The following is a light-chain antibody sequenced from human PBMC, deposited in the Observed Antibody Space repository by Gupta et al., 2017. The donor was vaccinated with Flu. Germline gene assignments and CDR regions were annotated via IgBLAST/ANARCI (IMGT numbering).Light chain of an antibody. V-gene: IGKV2-30*01. CDR1: ERLVYIDGNTY. CDR3: RHDVKWPWT. Sequence: DVVMTHSPLSANVSLGKAAAIACTSSERLVYIDGNTYLHWFQQKPGHSPRRLIHKVSNRDCGVPDRFSGSGSGTDFTLKISRVEAEDLGVYYCRHDVKWPWTFGQGTKVEI. J-gene: IGKJ1*01. CDR2: KVS.